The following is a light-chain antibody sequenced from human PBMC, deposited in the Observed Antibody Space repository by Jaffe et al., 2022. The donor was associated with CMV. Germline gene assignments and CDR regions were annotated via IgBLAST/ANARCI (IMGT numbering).Light chain of an antibody. CDR3: AAWDDSLNARVR. CDR1: SSNIGSNT. Sequence: QSVLTQPPSASGTPGQRVTISCSGSSSNIGSNTVNWYQQLPGTAPKLLIYSNNQRPSGVPDRFSGSKSGTSASLAISGLQSEDEADYYCAAWDDSLNARVRFGGGTKLTVL. CDR2: SNN. J-gene: IGLJ2*01. V-gene: IGLV1-44*01.